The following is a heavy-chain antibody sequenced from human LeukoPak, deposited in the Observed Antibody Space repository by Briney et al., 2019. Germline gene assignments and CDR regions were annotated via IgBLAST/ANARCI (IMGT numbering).Heavy chain of an antibody. CDR2: IYYSGST. CDR1: DGSINSYY. Sequence: SETLSLTCSVSDGSINSYYWNWIRRPPGKGLEWIGYIYYSGSTYYNPSLKSRVTISVDTSKNQFSLKLSSVTAADTAVYYCARGYCSSTSCYPLYTAGMDVWGQGTTVTVSS. V-gene: IGHV4-59*06. J-gene: IGHJ6*02. D-gene: IGHD2-2*01. CDR3: ARGYCSSTSCYPLYTAGMDV.